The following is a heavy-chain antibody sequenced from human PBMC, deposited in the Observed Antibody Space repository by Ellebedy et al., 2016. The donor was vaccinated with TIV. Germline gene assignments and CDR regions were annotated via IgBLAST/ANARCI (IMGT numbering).Heavy chain of an antibody. CDR1: GFTFSSYW. CDR3: ARDKGDDSGSRFDS. J-gene: IGHJ4*02. V-gene: IGHV3-7*03. D-gene: IGHD6-19*01. CDR2: IKQDGGEK. Sequence: GGSLRLSCAASGFTFSSYWMSWVRQAPGKGLEWVANIKQDGGEKHYLDSLKGRFTISRDNAKNSLFLQMNSLRVDDMAVYYCARDKGDDSGSRFDSWGQGTLVTVSS.